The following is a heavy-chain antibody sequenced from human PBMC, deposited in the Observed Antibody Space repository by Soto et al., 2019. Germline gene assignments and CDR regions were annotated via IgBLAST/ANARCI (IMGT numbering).Heavy chain of an antibody. V-gene: IGHV1-8*01. Sequence: QVQLVQSGVEVKKPGASVRVSCVASGYSFTSFDVNWVRQAPGQGLEWMGWMKTQSGSTAYAQNFHGRVTMTKNTSTSTVYMELSSVTSEDTAVYYCARGGTNHPFDPWGQGTLVIVSS. CDR2: MKTQSGST. CDR3: ARGGTNHPFDP. CDR1: GYSFTSFD. J-gene: IGHJ5*02.